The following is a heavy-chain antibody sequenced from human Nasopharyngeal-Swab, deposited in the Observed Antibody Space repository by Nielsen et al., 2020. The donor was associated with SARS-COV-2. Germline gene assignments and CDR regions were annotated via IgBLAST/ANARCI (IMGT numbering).Heavy chain of an antibody. Sequence: PGKGLEWIGEINHSGSTNYNPSLKSRVTISVDTSKNQFSLKLSSVTAADTAVYYCARGRDYGDYVDYFDYWGQGTPVTVSS. V-gene: IGHV4-34*01. CDR2: INHSGST. J-gene: IGHJ4*02. D-gene: IGHD4-17*01. CDR3: ARGRDYGDYVDYFDY.